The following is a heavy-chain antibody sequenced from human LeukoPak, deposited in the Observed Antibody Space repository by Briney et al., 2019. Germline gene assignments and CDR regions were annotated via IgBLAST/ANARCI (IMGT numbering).Heavy chain of an antibody. V-gene: IGHV1-18*01. CDR3: ARDCSYGSGSYYYMDV. CDR1: GYTFTSYG. Sequence: ASVKVTCKASGYTFTSYGISWVRQAPGQGLEWMGWISAYNGNTNYAQKLQGRVTMTTDTSTSTAYMELRSLRSDDTAVYYCARDCSYGSGSYYYMDVWGKGTTVTVSS. D-gene: IGHD3-10*01. J-gene: IGHJ6*03. CDR2: ISAYNGNT.